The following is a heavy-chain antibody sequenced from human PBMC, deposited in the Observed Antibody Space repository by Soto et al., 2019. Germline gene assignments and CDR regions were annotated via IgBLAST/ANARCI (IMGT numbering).Heavy chain of an antibody. CDR2: ISNTGSTT. Sequence: HPGGSLRLSCAASGFTFGTYSMNWVRQAPGKGLEWISYISNTGSTTYYADSVKGRFTISRDNAKSSLYLQMSSLRAEDTAVYYCARDQSRYSGYPFDYWGQGKMVTVSS. CDR3: ARDQSRYSGYPFDY. CDR1: GFTFGTYS. J-gene: IGHJ4*02. D-gene: IGHD6-25*01. V-gene: IGHV3-48*01.